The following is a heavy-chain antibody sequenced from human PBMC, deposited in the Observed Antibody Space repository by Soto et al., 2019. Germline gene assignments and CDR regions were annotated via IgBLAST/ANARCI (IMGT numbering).Heavy chain of an antibody. V-gene: IGHV4-39*01. CDR1: GGSISSSSYY. D-gene: IGHD3-22*01. CDR3: ARHGRDYYDSSGYTYNWFDP. J-gene: IGHJ5*02. CDR2: IYYSGST. Sequence: QLQLQESGPGLVKPSETLSLTCTVSGGSISSSSYYWGWIRQPPGKGLEWIGSIYYSGSTYYNPSLKSRVTISVDTSKNQFSLKLSFVTAADTAVYYCARHGRDYYDSSGYTYNWFDPWGQGTLVTVSS.